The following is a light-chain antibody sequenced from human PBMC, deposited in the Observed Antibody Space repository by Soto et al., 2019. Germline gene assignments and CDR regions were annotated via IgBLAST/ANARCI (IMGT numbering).Light chain of an antibody. V-gene: IGKV3-20*01. CDR1: QSAGRTY. Sequence: EIVLTQSPGTLSLSPGERATLSCRASQSAGRTYVAWYQQKPGQAPRLLIHGISNRASGMPDRFSGSGSGTDFTVSISLLEPEDAAVYYCQQYGSSVTFGGGTKVEIK. CDR3: QQYGSSVT. J-gene: IGKJ4*01. CDR2: GIS.